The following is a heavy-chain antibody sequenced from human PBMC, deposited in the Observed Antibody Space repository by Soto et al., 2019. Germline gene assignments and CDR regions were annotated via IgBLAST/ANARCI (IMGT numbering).Heavy chain of an antibody. Sequence: GGSLRLSCASSGFTFSSYAMIWVRHAPGKGLDLVSGISGICCGTYYSYSLNGRFTISRENSKNTLYLQMNSLRAEDTAVYYRVKDSSGQGGAPTHFDYWGQGTLVTVSS. J-gene: IGHJ4*02. CDR2: ISGICCGT. CDR1: GFTFSSYA. V-gene: IGHV3-23*01. D-gene: IGHD1-26*01. CDR3: VKDSSGQGGAPTHFDY.